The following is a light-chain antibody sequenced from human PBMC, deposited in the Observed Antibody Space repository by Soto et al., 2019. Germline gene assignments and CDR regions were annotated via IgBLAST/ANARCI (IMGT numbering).Light chain of an antibody. CDR3: AAWDDSLSGPV. CDR2: RNN. J-gene: IGLJ7*01. Sequence: QPVLTQPPSVSGAPGQRVTISCSGSSSNIGSNYVYWYQQLPGTAPKLLIYRNNQRPSGVPDRFSGSKSGTSASLAISGLRSEDEADYYCAAWDDSLSGPVFGGGTQLTVL. CDR1: SSNIGSNY. V-gene: IGLV1-47*01.